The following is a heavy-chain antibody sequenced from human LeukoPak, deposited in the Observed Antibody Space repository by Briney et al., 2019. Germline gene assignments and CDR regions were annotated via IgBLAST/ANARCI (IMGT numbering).Heavy chain of an antibody. V-gene: IGHV3-48*03. CDR2: ISSSGSTI. CDR3: ARVDNGAVARQYYYYGMDV. Sequence: GGFLRLTCAASGFTFSSYEMNWVRQAPGKGLEWVSYISSSGSTIYYADSVRGRFTISRDNAKNSLYLQTNSLRAEDTAVYYCARVDNGAVARQYYYYGMDVWGQGTTVTVSS. CDR1: GFTFSSYE. J-gene: IGHJ6*02. D-gene: IGHD6-19*01.